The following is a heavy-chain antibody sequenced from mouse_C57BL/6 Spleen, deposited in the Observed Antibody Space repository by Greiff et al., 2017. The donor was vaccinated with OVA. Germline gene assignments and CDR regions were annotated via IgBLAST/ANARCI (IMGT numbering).Heavy chain of an antibody. CDR1: GFTFSSYT. D-gene: IGHD1-1*01. Sequence: EVQLVESGGGLVKPGGSLKLSCAASGFTFSSYTMSWVRQTPEKRLEWVATISGGGGNTYYPDSVKGRFTISRDNAKNTLYLQMSSLRSEDTALYYCASRGYYYGSSYVGYWYVDVWGTGTTVTVSS. V-gene: IGHV5-9*01. CDR2: ISGGGGNT. CDR3: ASRGYYYGSSYVGYWYVDV. J-gene: IGHJ1*03.